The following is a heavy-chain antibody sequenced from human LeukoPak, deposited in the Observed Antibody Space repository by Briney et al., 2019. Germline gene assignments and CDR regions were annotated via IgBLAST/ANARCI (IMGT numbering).Heavy chain of an antibody. CDR1: GFTFSNYP. D-gene: IGHD6-19*01. Sequence: GGSLRLSCAASGFTFSNYPMHWVRQAPGKGLEWVALISYGGSNKCYADSVKGRFTISRDNSKNTLYLQMNSLRAEDTAVYYCATEAAGDWGQGTLVTVSS. V-gene: IGHV3-30-3*01. J-gene: IGHJ4*02. CDR2: ISYGGSNK. CDR3: ATEAAGD.